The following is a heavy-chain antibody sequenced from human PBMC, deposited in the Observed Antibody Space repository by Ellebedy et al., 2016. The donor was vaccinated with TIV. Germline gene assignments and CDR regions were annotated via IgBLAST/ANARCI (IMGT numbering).Heavy chain of an antibody. V-gene: IGHV1-69*13. CDR1: GGTFSSYA. CDR3: ARVPAAAPIDY. D-gene: IGHD6-13*01. CDR2: IIPIFGTA. J-gene: IGHJ4*02. Sequence: ASVKVSCKASGGTFSSYAISWVRRAPGQGLEWMGGIIPIFGTANYAQKFQGRVTITADESTSTAYMELSSLRSDDTAVYYCARVPAAAPIDYWGQGTLVTVSS.